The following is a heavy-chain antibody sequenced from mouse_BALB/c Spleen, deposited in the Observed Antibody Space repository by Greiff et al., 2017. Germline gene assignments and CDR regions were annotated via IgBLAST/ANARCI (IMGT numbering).Heavy chain of an antibody. CDR3: ARLGYYGSSSYFDV. CDR2: ISYSGST. CDR1: GDSITSGY. V-gene: IGHV3-8*02. Sequence: VQLKESGPSLVKPSQTLSLTCSVTGDSITSGYWNWIRKFPGNKLEYMGYISYSGSTYYNPSLKSRISITRDTSKNQYYLQLNSVTTEDTATYYCARLGYYGSSSYFDVWGAGTTVTVSS. J-gene: IGHJ1*01. D-gene: IGHD1-1*01.